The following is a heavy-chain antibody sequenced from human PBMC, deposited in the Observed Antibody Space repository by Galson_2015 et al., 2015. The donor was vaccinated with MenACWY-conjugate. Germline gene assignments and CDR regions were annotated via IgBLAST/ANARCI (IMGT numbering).Heavy chain of an antibody. Sequence: SLRLSCAVSGFNVDYHYITWVRQAPGKGLECVSVIYSDGTTYYADSAKDRFTISRDNSKNTVFLQMNSLTVEDTAVYYCARDSRSTTVWGVTKRETIYYYYGMDVWGQGTTVTVSS. CDR3: ARDSRSTTVWGVTKRETIYYYYGMDV. CDR1: GFNVDYHY. D-gene: IGHD3-10*01. V-gene: IGHV3-53*01. J-gene: IGHJ6*02. CDR2: IYSDGTT.